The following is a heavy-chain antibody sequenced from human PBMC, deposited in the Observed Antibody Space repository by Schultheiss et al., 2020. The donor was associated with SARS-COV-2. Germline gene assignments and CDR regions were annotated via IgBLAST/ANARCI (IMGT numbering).Heavy chain of an antibody. Sequence: SETLSLTCTVSGGSISSGSYYWSWIRQPAGKGLEWIGRIYTSGSTNYNSSLKSRLTISLDKSKNQFSLNLNSVTAADTAVYYCARIAVADLYYYYGLDVWGQGTTVTVSS. V-gene: IGHV4-61*02. D-gene: IGHD6-19*01. CDR1: GGSISSGSYY. CDR2: IYTSGST. CDR3: ARIAVADLYYYYGLDV. J-gene: IGHJ6*02.